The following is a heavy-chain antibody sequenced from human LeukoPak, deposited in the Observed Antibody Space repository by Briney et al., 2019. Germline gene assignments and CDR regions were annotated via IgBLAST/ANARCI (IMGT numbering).Heavy chain of an antibody. CDR1: GYTFTGYY. V-gene: IGHV1-2*02. CDR2: INPDNGVT. D-gene: IGHD2-2*01. J-gene: IGHJ5*02. Sequence: ASVKVSSKASGYTFTGYYIHWVRQAPGQGLEWMGWINPDNGVTNYAQKFQGRVTMTRDTSISTAYMELSRLRSDDTAVYYCARAGEYCSSTSCYRWFDPWGQGTLVTVSS. CDR3: ARAGEYCSSTSCYRWFDP.